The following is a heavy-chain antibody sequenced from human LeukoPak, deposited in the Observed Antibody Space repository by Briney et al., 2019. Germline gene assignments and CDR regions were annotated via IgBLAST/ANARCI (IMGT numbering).Heavy chain of an antibody. CDR2: ISTRSDTI. CDR3: VKGRGLQY. V-gene: IGHV3-48*01. CDR1: GFIFSLYS. D-gene: IGHD3-16*01. J-gene: IGHJ1*01. Sequence: GGSLRLSCAASGFIFSLYSMTWVRQAPGKGLEWISYISTRSDTIYYADSVKGRFTISRDNSKNTLYLQMNSLRAEDTAVYYCVKGRGLQYWGQGTLVTVSS.